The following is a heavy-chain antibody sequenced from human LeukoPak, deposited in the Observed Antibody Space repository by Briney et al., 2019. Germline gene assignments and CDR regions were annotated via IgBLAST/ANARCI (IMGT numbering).Heavy chain of an antibody. Sequence: GGSLRLSCAASGFAFTTYSMSWVRQAPGKGLGWVSSISSSSSYIYYADSVKGRFTISRDNAKNSLYLQMNSLRAEDTAVYYCASGQFGNIEDFDYWGQGTTVTVSS. CDR1: GFAFTTYS. CDR3: ASGQFGNIEDFDY. D-gene: IGHD3-10*01. CDR2: ISSSSSYI. V-gene: IGHV3-21*01. J-gene: IGHJ4*02.